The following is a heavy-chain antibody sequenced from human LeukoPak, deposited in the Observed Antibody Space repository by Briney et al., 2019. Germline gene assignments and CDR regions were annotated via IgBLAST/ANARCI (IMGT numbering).Heavy chain of an antibody. V-gene: IGHV3-33*01. Sequence: AGGSRKLSCAAAGCTFSSYSMHWVRQAPGKGLEWVAVIWYDGSNKYYADSVKGRFTISRDNSKNMLYLQMNSLRAEDTAVYYCARDCSWLEYYFDYWGQGTLVTVSS. CDR1: GCTFSSYS. CDR3: ARDCSWLEYYFDY. D-gene: IGHD6-13*01. CDR2: IWYDGSNK. J-gene: IGHJ4*02.